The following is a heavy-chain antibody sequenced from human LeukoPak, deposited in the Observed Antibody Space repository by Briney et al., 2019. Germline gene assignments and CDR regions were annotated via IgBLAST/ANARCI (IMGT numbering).Heavy chain of an antibody. CDR2: IFRNGRT. J-gene: IGHJ4*02. CDR1: GGSISSYY. Sequence: PSETLSLTCTVSGGSISSYYCSWMRQPPGKGLEWIGYIFRNGRTNYNPSLNSRVTISVDTSKNQFSLKLSSVTAADTAVYYCAVYSENYNPDYWGQGTLVTVSS. CDR3: AVYSENYNPDY. V-gene: IGHV4-59*08. D-gene: IGHD1-26*01.